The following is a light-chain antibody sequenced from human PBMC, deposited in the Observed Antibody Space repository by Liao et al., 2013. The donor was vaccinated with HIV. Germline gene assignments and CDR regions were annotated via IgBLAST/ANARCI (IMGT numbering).Light chain of an antibody. J-gene: IGLJ1*01. V-gene: IGLV3-21*04. CDR1: NIGSKS. CDR2: YDR. Sequence: SYVLTQTPSVSVAPGKTATVTCGGSNIGSKSVHWYQQKPGQAPLLVIYYDRDRPSGIPERFSGSNSGHTATLNISRVEAGDEADYYCQVWDSSSDHYVFGIGTKVTVL. CDR3: QVWDSSSDHYV.